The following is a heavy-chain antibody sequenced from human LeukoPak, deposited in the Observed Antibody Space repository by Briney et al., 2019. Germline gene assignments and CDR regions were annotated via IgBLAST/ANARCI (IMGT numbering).Heavy chain of an antibody. CDR1: GFTFSDYY. J-gene: IGHJ4*02. D-gene: IGHD3-22*01. Sequence: GGSLRLSCAVSGFTFSDYYMSWIRQAPGKGLEWVSYISSSGSTIYYADSLKGRFTISRDNAKNSLYLQMNSLRAEDTAVYYCAKETLPTYYYDSSGYYPDDYWGQGTLVTVSS. CDR2: ISSSGSTI. V-gene: IGHV3-11*01. CDR3: AKETLPTYYYDSSGYYPDDY.